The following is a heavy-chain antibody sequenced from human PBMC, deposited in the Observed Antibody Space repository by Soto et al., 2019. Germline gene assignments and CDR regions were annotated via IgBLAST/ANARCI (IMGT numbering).Heavy chain of an antibody. CDR1: EYTFTNYA. Sequence: ASVKVSCKASEYTFTNYAIHWVRQAPGQRLEWMGWINSGNGDTKYSPKFQGRVSMTRNTSATTAYMELSSLTSEDTAVYYCARRAAHITSPLFHYWGQGTLVTVSS. V-gene: IGHV1-3*01. CDR2: INSGNGDT. D-gene: IGHD1-20*01. J-gene: IGHJ4*02. CDR3: ARRAAHITSPLFHY.